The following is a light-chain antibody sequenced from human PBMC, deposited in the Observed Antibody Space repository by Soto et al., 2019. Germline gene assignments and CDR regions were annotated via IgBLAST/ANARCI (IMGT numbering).Light chain of an antibody. CDR2: DAS. J-gene: IGKJ5*01. CDR3: QQYIKWPIT. Sequence: EILMTQSPATLSVSPGERATLSCRATQTVSSNLAWYQQKPGQAPRLLISDASTRATGIPARFSGSGSGTEFTLTVSSLQSEDFVVYYCQQYIKWPITFGQGTRLEIK. V-gene: IGKV3-15*01. CDR1: QTVSSN.